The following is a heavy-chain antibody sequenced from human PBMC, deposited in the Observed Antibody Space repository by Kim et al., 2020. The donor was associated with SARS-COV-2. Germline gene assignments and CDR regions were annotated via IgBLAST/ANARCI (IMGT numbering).Heavy chain of an antibody. CDR3: ARYVVRGELFDF. D-gene: IGHD3-10*01. J-gene: IGHJ4*02. V-gene: IGHV4-59*10. Sequence: NHTPSLMGRVTMSLDTSKNEFSLRLSSVTAADTAVYYCARYVVRGELFDFWSQGTLVTVSS.